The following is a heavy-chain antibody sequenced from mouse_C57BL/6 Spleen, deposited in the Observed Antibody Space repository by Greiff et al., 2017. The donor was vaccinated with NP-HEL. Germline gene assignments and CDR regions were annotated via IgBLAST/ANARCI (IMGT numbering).Heavy chain of an antibody. Sequence: VQLQQPGTELVKPGASVKLSCKASGYTFTSYWMHWVKQRPGQGLEWIGNINPSNGGTNYNEKFKSKATLTVDKSSSTAYMQLSSLTSEDSAVYYCARFPHYYGSSWDYAMDYWGQGTSVTVSS. CDR1: GYTFTSYW. D-gene: IGHD1-1*01. CDR3: ARFPHYYGSSWDYAMDY. V-gene: IGHV1-53*01. J-gene: IGHJ4*01. CDR2: INPSNGGT.